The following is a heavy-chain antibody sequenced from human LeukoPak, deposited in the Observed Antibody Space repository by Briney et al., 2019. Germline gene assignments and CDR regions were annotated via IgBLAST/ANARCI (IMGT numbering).Heavy chain of an antibody. J-gene: IGHJ5*02. CDR3: ARNSAIFGVNWFDP. Sequence: SETLSLTCTVSGGSISSSGYYWGWIRQPPGKGLEWIGSVYYSGSSFYSPSLKSRVTISVDMSKNQFSLRLNSVTAADTAVYYCARNSAIFGVNWFDPWGQGTLVTVSS. D-gene: IGHD3-3*01. CDR1: GGSISSSGYY. CDR2: VYYSGSS. V-gene: IGHV4-39*07.